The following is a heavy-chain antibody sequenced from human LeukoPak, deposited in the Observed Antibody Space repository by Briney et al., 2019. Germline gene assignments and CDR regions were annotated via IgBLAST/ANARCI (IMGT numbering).Heavy chain of an antibody. CDR1: GFLFSSYV. J-gene: IGHJ4*02. CDR3: ARDRDWLLYDY. V-gene: IGHV3-33*01. Sequence: HPGTSLRLSCAGSGFLFSSYVMHWVRQAPGKGLGWVAAISHDETYKYYADSLRGRVTISRDNSKNTLYLQMHSLRADDTAIYYCARDRDWLLYDYWGQGTLVTVSS. CDR2: ISHDETYK. D-gene: IGHD3-9*01.